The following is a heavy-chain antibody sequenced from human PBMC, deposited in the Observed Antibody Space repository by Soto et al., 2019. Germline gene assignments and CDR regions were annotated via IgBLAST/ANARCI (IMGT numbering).Heavy chain of an antibody. CDR2: ISSTGNTI. Sequence: QVQLVESGGGLVQTSGSLRIACVASGFTFSDYYMSWVRQAPGKGLEWVSYISSTGNTIYYADSVKGRFTISRDNAKNSVYLQMNNLRAEDTALYFCGKMSSENYYDPVFSWGQGTLVTVSS. J-gene: IGHJ4*02. CDR3: GKMSSENYYDPVFS. D-gene: IGHD3-22*01. V-gene: IGHV3-11*01. CDR1: GFTFSDYY.